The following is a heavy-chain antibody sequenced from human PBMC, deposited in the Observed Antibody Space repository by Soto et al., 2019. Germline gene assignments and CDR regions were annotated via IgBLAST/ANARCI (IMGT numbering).Heavy chain of an antibody. CDR2: IYYSGST. D-gene: IGHD3-3*01. CDR3: ARDNGPIRFLEWLPNYYYYGMDV. J-gene: IGHJ6*02. Sequence: SETLSLTGTVSGGSISSGGYYWSWIRQHPGKGLEWLGYIYYSGSTYYNPSLKSRVTISGDTAKSQFSLKLSSVTAAATAGYYWARDNGPIRFLEWLPNYYYYGMDVWGQGTTVTVSS. V-gene: IGHV4-31*03. CDR1: GGSISSGGYY.